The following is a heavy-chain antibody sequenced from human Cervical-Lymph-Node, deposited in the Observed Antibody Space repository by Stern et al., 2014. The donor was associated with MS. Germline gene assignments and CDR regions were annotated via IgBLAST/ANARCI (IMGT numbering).Heavy chain of an antibody. CDR2: VYYNGAT. CDR1: GDSISSYTHY. J-gene: IGHJ4*02. Sequence: QLQLQESGPGLVKPSETLSLTCAVSGDSISSYTHYWAWIRQPPGKGLEWIGSVYYNGATYYNPSLKSRVTISVHTSKNHSPLGLTSVTAADTAVYYCAKHACTGAACPFDLWGQGTLVTVSS. V-gene: IGHV4-39*01. D-gene: IGHD2-8*02. CDR3: AKHACTGAACPFDL.